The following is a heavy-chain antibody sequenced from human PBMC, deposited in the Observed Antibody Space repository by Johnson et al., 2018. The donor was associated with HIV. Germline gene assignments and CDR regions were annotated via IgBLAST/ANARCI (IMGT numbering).Heavy chain of an antibody. CDR2: IYSGGST. Sequence: VQLVESGGGLIQPGGSLRLSCAASGFTVSSNYMSWVRQAPGKGLEWVSVIYSGGSTYYADSVKGRFPVSRDNSKNSLSLQMNSLRVEDTAVYYCARRSGYAFDIWGQGTMVTVSS. D-gene: IGHD1-1*01. CDR1: GFTVSSNY. J-gene: IGHJ3*02. V-gene: IGHV3-53*01. CDR3: ARRSGYAFDI.